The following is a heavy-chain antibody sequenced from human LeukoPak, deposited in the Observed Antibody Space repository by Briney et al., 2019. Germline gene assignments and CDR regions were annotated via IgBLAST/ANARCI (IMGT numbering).Heavy chain of an antibody. V-gene: IGHV3-23*01. CDR1: GSTFSNYA. D-gene: IGHD1-26*01. J-gene: IGHJ4*02. CDR3: AKVPGFGGYSFDY. CDR2: ISGSGHHT. Sequence: GGSLRLSCAASGSTFSNYAMSWARQAPGKGLEWVSAISGSGHHTFYADSVQGRFTISRDNSKNTLYLQMNSLRVEDTAVYYCAKVPGFGGYSFDYWGQGTLVTVSS.